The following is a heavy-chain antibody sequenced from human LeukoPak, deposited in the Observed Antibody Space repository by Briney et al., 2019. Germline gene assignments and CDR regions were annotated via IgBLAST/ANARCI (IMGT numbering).Heavy chain of an antibody. CDR2: ISSSGSSK. J-gene: IGHJ4*02. D-gene: IGHD2-2*01. V-gene: IGHV3-48*03. CDR1: GFTFSSYE. Sequence: GGSLRLSCSASGFTFSSYEMNWVRQAPGKGLEWVSYISSSGSSKYYADSVKGRFTISRDNAKNSLYLQMNSLRAEDTAVYYFSKRSGTSYYFDYWGQGTLVTVSS. CDR3: SKRSGTSYYFDY.